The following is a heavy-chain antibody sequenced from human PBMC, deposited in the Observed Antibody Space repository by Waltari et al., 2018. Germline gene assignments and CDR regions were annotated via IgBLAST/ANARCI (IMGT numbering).Heavy chain of an antibody. CDR2: FDPEDGTT. J-gene: IGHJ6*02. V-gene: IGHV1-24*01. CDR3: ATGLAAAGSPSYYYYGMDV. CDR1: GYTLTELS. Sequence: QVQLVQSGAEVKKPGASVKVSCKVSGYTLTELSMHWVRQAPGKGLEWMGGFDPEDGTTIYAQKFQGRVTMTEDTSTDTAYMELSSLRSEDTAVYYCATGLAAAGSPSYYYYGMDVWGQGTTVTVSS. D-gene: IGHD6-13*01.